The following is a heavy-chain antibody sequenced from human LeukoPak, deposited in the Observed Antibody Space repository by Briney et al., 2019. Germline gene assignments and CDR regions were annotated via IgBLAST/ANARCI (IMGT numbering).Heavy chain of an antibody. CDR1: GFTFSTYG. CDR3: ARDDYDSSGYAS. J-gene: IGHJ4*02. V-gene: IGHV3-21*01. CDR2: ISSSSSYI. Sequence: GGSLRLSCAASGFTFSTYGMSWVRQAPGKGLEWVSSISSSSSYIYYADSVKGRFTISRDNAKNSLYLQMNSLRAEDTAVYYCARDDYDSSGYASWGQGTLVTVSS. D-gene: IGHD3-22*01.